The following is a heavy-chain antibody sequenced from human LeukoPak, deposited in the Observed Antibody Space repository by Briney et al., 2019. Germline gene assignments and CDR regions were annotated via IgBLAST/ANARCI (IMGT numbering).Heavy chain of an antibody. Sequence: PSETLSLTCTVSGGSISSYYWSWIRQPPGKGLEWIAYISDIGSINYNPSLKSRVTISLDTSKNQFSLKLSSVTAADTAVYYCARSLLWFGSYYFDYWGQGTLVTVSS. CDR2: ISDIGSI. J-gene: IGHJ4*02. V-gene: IGHV4-59*12. CDR3: ARSLLWFGSYYFDY. D-gene: IGHD3-10*01. CDR1: GGSISSYY.